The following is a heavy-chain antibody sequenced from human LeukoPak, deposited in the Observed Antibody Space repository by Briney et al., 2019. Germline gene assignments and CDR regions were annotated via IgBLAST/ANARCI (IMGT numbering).Heavy chain of an antibody. J-gene: IGHJ3*02. D-gene: IGHD3-22*01. Sequence: SETLSLTCTVSGGSISSYYWSWIRQPPGKGLEWIGYIYYSGITNYNPSLKSRVTISVDTSKNQFSLKLSSVTAADTAVYYCASRPGYYDSSGYYYVRAFDIWGQGTMVTVSS. CDR1: GGSISSYY. CDR2: IYYSGIT. V-gene: IGHV4-59*08. CDR3: ASRPGYYDSSGYYYVRAFDI.